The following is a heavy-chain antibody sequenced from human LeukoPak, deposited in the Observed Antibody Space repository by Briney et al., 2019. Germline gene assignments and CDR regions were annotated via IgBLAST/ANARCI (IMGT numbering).Heavy chain of an antibody. J-gene: IGHJ4*02. CDR2: IYMDGTT. CDR3: AKAGIGVVGYFDY. V-gene: IGHV3-53*01. CDR1: GFTVSSDY. Sequence: GGSLRLSCAASGFTVSSDYMSWVRQAPGKGLEWVSVIYMDGTTFYADSVKGRFTISRDNSKNTVYVQMNSLRAEDTAVHYCAKAGIGVVGYFDYWGQGTLVTVSS. D-gene: IGHD6-19*01.